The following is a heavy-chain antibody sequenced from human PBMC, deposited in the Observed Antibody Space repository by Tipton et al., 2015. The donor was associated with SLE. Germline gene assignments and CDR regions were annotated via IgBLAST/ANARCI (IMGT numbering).Heavy chain of an antibody. CDR2: IYHLGST. Sequence: TLSLTCSVSGGSISSSYWSWIRQTPGKRLEWIGYIYHLGSTEYNPSLESRVTISADTSKNHLSLKLTSVTAADTAVYFCARSSSVRTLLWPTFAYWGQGTLVTVSS. D-gene: IGHD2/OR15-2a*01. J-gene: IGHJ4*02. CDR3: ARSSSVRTLLWPTFAY. V-gene: IGHV4-59*08. CDR1: GGSISSSY.